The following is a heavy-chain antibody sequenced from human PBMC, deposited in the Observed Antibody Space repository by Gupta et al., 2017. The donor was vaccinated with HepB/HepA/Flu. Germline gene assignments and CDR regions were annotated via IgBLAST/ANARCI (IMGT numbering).Heavy chain of an antibody. J-gene: IGHJ6*02. CDR2: MNPNSGNT. V-gene: IGHV1-8*01. CDR3: ARGMGAKDTAMMSELYYYYGMDV. CDR1: GYTFTSYD. D-gene: IGHD5-18*01. Sequence: QVQLVQSGAEVKKPGASVKVSCKASGYTFTSYDINWVRQATGQGLEWMGWMNPNSGNTGYAQKFQGRVTMTRNTSISTAYMKLSSLRSEDTAVYYCARGMGAKDTAMMSELYYYYGMDVWGQGTTVTVSS.